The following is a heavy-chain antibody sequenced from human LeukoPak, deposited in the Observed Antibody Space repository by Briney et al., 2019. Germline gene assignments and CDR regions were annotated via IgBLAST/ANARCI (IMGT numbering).Heavy chain of an antibody. CDR2: ISYDGSEK. V-gene: IGHV3-30*18. D-gene: IGHD3-9*01. CDR1: GFPFSSYG. Sequence: GRSLRLSCAASGFPFSSYGMHWVRQAPGKGLERVAVISYDGSEKYYADSEKGRFTISRDNSKNTLYLQMHSLRAEDTAVYDCAKAHYDIWAIDYWGQGTLVTVSS. CDR3: AKAHYDIWAIDY. J-gene: IGHJ4*02.